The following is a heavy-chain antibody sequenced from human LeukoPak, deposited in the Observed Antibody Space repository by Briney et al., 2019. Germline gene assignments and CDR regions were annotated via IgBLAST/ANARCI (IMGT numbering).Heavy chain of an antibody. Sequence: GGSLRLSCAASGFTFSSYSMNWVRQAPGKGLEWVSYISSSSTIYYADSVKGRFTISRDNAKNSLYLQMNSLRAEDTAVYYCASNYDSSGYLVDYWGQGTLVTVSS. CDR1: GFTFSSYS. CDR2: ISSSSTI. J-gene: IGHJ4*02. D-gene: IGHD3-22*01. V-gene: IGHV3-48*04. CDR3: ASNYDSSGYLVDY.